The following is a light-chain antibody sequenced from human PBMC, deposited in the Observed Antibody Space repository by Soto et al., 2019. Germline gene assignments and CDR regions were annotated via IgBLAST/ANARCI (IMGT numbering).Light chain of an antibody. V-gene: IGKV3-15*01. Sequence: EIVMTQSPATLSVSPGERATLSCRASHSFANTLAWYQQKPGQAPRLLIYGASTRATGIPARFSGSGSGTEFTLTISSLQSEDIAVYYCQQYSNWPLTFGGGTKVEIK. CDR1: HSFANT. CDR2: GAS. J-gene: IGKJ4*01. CDR3: QQYSNWPLT.